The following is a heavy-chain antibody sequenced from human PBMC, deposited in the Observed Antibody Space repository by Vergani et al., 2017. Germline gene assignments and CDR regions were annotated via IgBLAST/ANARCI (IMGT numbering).Heavy chain of an antibody. D-gene: IGHD7-27*01. J-gene: IGHJ4*02. CDR3: AREKGTGELDY. CDR2: ISPYNGHT. V-gene: IGHV1-18*01. CDR1: GYTFSSYG. Sequence: QVQLVQSGAEVKKPGSSVKVSCKASGYTFSSYGISWVRQAPGQGLEWMGWISPYNGHTEYAQRLQGRVTMTTDTSTSTAYMELRSLRSDDTAVYSCAREKGTGELDYWGQGTLVTVSS.